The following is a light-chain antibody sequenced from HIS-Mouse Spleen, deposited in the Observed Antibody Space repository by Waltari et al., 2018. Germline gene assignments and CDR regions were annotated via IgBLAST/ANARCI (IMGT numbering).Light chain of an antibody. CDR3: SSYAGSNNLV. CDR2: EVS. Sequence: QSALTLPPSASGSPGQSVTISCTGTSSDVGGYNYVSWYQQHPGKAPNRMIYEVSKRPAGVPDRCSRSKSGNTPSLTVSGLQAEDEADYYCSSYAGSNNLVFGGGTKLTVL. J-gene: IGLJ2*01. V-gene: IGLV2-8*01. CDR1: SSDVGGYNY.